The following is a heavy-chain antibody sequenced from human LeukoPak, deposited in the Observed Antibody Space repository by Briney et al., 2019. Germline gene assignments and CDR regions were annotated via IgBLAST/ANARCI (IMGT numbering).Heavy chain of an antibody. J-gene: IGHJ4*02. Sequence: GGSLRLSCAASGFTFSSYEMNWVRQAPGKGLEWVSYISSSGSTIYYADSVKGRFTISRDNSKNTLYLQMNSLRAEDTAVYYCARDSSDGWLEGWGQGTLVTVSS. CDR1: GFTFSSYE. V-gene: IGHV3-48*03. CDR3: ARDSSDGWLEG. CDR2: ISSSGSTI. D-gene: IGHD3-22*01.